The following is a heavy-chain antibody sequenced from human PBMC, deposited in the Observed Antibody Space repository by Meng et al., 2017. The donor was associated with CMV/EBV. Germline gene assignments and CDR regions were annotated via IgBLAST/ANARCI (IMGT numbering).Heavy chain of an antibody. CDR3: ARAGRSSSRPIDY. V-gene: IGHV3-21*01. J-gene: IGHJ4*02. CDR2: ISGSSSYI. CDR1: GFSFSSYS. D-gene: IGHD6-13*01. Sequence: ETLSLTCAASGFSFSSYSMNWVRQAPGKGLEWVSSISGSSSYIYHADSVKGRFTISRDNAKNSLYLQMNSLRVEDTAVYYCARAGRSSSRPIDYWGQGTLVTVSS.